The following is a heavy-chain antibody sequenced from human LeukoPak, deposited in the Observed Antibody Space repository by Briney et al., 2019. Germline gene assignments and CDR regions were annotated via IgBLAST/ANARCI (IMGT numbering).Heavy chain of an antibody. CDR1: GGSISSYY. V-gene: IGHV4-59*01. Sequence: KPSETLSLTCTVSGGSISSYYWSWIRQPPGKGLEWIGYIYYSGSTNYNPSLKSRVTISVDTSKNQFSLKLSSVTAADTAVYYCARVAWQQLYFQHWGQGTLVTVSS. CDR3: ARVAWQQLYFQH. D-gene: IGHD6-13*01. CDR2: IYYSGST. J-gene: IGHJ1*01.